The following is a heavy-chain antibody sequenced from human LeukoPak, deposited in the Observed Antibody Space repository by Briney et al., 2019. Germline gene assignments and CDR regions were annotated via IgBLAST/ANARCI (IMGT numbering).Heavy chain of an antibody. CDR1: GYSFTSYW. Sequence: GESLQISFQGFGYSFTSYWIGWVRPMPGKGREWMGIIYPGDSDTRYSPSFQGQVTISADKSISTAYLQWSSLKASDTAMYYCARQLGYCSSTSCYRELNWFDPWGQGTLVTVSS. CDR2: IYPGDSDT. J-gene: IGHJ5*02. D-gene: IGHD2-2*01. CDR3: ARQLGYCSSTSCYRELNWFDP. V-gene: IGHV5-51*01.